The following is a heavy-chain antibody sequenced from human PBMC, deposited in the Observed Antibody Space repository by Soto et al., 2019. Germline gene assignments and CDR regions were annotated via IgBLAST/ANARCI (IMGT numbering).Heavy chain of an antibody. CDR2: INAGNGNT. Sequence: ASVKVSCKASGYTFTSYAMHWVRQAPGQRLEWMGWINAGNGNTKYSQKFQGRVTITRDTSASTAYMELSSLRSEDTAVYYCARAEPALRYFDWLLFLPDNNWLDPWGQGTLVPVSS. D-gene: IGHD3-9*01. J-gene: IGHJ5*02. CDR3: ARAEPALRYFDWLLFLPDNNWLDP. V-gene: IGHV1-3*01. CDR1: GYTFTSYA.